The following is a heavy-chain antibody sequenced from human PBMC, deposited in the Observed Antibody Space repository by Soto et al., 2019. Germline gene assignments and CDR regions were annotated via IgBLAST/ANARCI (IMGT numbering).Heavy chain of an antibody. V-gene: IGHV1-24*01. Sequence: QVQLVQSGAAVKKPGASVKVSCKVSGYTLTELSMHWVRQAPGKGLEWMGGFDPEDGETIYAQKFQGRGTMTEDTSTDTAYMELSSLRSEDTAVYYCATAKYCSSTSCYLLGDAFDILGQGTMVTVSS. CDR3: ATAKYCSSTSCYLLGDAFDI. CDR2: FDPEDGET. J-gene: IGHJ3*02. CDR1: GYTLTELS. D-gene: IGHD2-2*01.